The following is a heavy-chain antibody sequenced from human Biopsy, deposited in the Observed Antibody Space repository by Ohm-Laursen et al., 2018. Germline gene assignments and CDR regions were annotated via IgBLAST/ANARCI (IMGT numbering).Heavy chain of an antibody. CDR3: ARGGFGLDGYNSP. CDR2: IYYSGIA. V-gene: IGHV4-59*07. Sequence: SDTLSPTCIVSGGPLNSYYWSWIRQPPGKGLEWIGYIYYSGIAANYNPSLKGRVTISVDTSKHQFSLRLTSATAADTAVYYCARGGFGLDGYNSPWGRGTLVIVSS. D-gene: IGHD5-24*01. CDR1: GGPLNSYY. J-gene: IGHJ5*02.